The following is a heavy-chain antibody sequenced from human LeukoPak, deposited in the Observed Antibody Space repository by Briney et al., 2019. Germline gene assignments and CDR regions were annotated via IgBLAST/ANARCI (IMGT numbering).Heavy chain of an antibody. CDR1: GFTFSSYS. CDR3: ARGVYYYDSNGYYYRTWFDY. Sequence: GGSLRLSCAASGFTFSSYSMNWVRQAPGKGLEWVSYISSSGSTIYYADSVKGQFTISRDNAKNSLYLQMNSLRAEDTAVYYCARGVYYYDSNGYYYRTWFDYWGQGTLVTVSS. V-gene: IGHV3-48*04. J-gene: IGHJ4*02. D-gene: IGHD3-22*01. CDR2: ISSSGSTI.